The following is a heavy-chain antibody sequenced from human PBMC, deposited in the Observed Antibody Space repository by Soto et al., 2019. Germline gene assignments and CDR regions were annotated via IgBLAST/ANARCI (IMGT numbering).Heavy chain of an antibody. J-gene: IGHJ6*02. CDR3: AKGAALAVAGYYYYYGMDV. V-gene: IGHV3-9*01. Sequence: EVQLLESGGGLVQPGGSLRLSCAASGFTFSTSGMLWVRQPPGEGLEWVSGISWNSGSIGYADSVKGRFTISRDNAKNSLYLQMNSLRAEDTALYYCAKGAALAVAGYYYYYGMDVWGQGTTVTVSS. D-gene: IGHD6-19*01. CDR2: ISWNSGSI. CDR1: GFTFSTSG.